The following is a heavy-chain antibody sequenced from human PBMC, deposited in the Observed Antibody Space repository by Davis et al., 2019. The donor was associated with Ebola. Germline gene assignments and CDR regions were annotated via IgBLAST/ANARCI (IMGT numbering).Heavy chain of an antibody. CDR3: ARSDPEMSTRWGYDS. CDR1: GFTVSTNS. CDR2: IYSGGAT. Sequence: PGGSLRLSCAASGFTVSTNSKSWVRQAPGKGLEWVSVIYSGGATSYADSVKGRFTISRDNSKNMLYLQMNSLRAEDTAVYYCARSDPEMSTRWGYDSWGQGTLVTVSS. D-gene: IGHD5-24*01. V-gene: IGHV3-53*01. J-gene: IGHJ4*02.